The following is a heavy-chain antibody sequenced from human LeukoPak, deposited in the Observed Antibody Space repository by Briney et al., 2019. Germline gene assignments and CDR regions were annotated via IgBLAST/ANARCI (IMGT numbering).Heavy chain of an antibody. Sequence: GGSLRLSCAASGFTFSNYGMRWVRQAAGKGREWVAVVSNDGRVQYYADSVKGRFTICRDNSKNTLSLQMNSLRAEDTAVYYCTKEGGPMAVTTERYSFDQWGQGTLVTVSS. CDR2: VSNDGRVQ. CDR3: TKEGGPMAVTTERYSFDQ. V-gene: IGHV3-30*18. J-gene: IGHJ4*02. D-gene: IGHD4-17*01. CDR1: GFTFSNYG.